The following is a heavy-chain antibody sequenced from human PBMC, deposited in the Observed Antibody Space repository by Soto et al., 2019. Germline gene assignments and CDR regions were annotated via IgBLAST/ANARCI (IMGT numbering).Heavy chain of an antibody. J-gene: IGHJ6*02. CDR3: ATLRGEWSSSWYLNSQLNPYYYGMDV. V-gene: IGHV3-30*03. CDR2: ISYDGSNK. Sequence: QVQLVESGGGVVQPGRSLRLSCAASRFTFSSYGMHWVRQATGKGLVWVAVISYDGSNKYYADSVKGRFTISRDNSKNTLCLQRNSLRDEDTAVYYCATLRGEWSSSWYLNSQLNPYYYGMDVWGQGTTVTVSS. D-gene: IGHD6-13*01. CDR1: RFTFSSYG.